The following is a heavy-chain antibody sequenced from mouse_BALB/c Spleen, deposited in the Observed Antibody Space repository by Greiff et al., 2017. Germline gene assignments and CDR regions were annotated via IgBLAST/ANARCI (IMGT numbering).Heavy chain of an antibody. CDR1: GFTFSSYG. Sequence: EVQVVESGGGLVQPGGSRKLSCAASGFTFSSYGMSWVRQTPDKRLEWVATISSGGSYTYYPDSVKGRFTISRDNAKNTLYLQMSSLKSEDTAMYYCAREVRDYYAMDYWGQGTSVTVSS. CDR3: AREVRDYYAMDY. D-gene: IGHD2-14*01. V-gene: IGHV5-6*01. CDR2: ISSGGSYT. J-gene: IGHJ4*01.